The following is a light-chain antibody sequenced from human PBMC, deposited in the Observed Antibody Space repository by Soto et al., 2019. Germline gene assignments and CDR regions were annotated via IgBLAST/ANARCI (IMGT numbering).Light chain of an antibody. J-gene: IGKJ4*01. V-gene: IGKV3-20*01. CDR1: QTITSSY. CDR2: GAS. CDR3: KQYGSSPLT. Sequence: EIVLTQSPGTLSLSPGERATLSCRASQTITSSYLAWYQQKPGQAPRLLIYGASSRATGIQDRFSGSGSETDFTLTISRLESEDFALYYCKQYGSSPLTFGGGTKVDIK.